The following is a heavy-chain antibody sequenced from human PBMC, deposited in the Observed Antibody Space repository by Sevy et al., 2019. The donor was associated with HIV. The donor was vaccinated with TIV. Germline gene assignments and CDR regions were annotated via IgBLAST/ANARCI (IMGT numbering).Heavy chain of an antibody. CDR3: AKTYCSGGSCYSSDAFDI. Sequence: ASVKVSCKASGYTFTSYGISWVRQAPGQGLEWMGWISAYNGNTNYAQKLQGRVTMTTDTSTSTAYMELRSLRSDDTAGYYCAKTYCSGGSCYSSDAFDIWGQGTMVTVSS. D-gene: IGHD2-15*01. CDR1: GYTFTSYG. CDR2: ISAYNGNT. J-gene: IGHJ3*02. V-gene: IGHV1-18*01.